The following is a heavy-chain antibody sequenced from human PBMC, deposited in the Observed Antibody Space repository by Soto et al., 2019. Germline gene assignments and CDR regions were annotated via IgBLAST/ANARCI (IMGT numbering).Heavy chain of an antibody. CDR3: ARDCSSSSCYGYFQH. V-gene: IGHV3-11*01. CDR1: GFTFSDYY. J-gene: IGHJ1*01. Sequence: GGSLRLSCAASGFTFSDYYMSWIRQAPGKGLEWVSLISGSGSTIYFADSVKGRFTISRDNAKNSLYLQMNSLRAEDTAVYYCARDCSSSSCYGYFQHWGQGTRVTVSS. D-gene: IGHD2-2*01. CDR2: ISGSGSTI.